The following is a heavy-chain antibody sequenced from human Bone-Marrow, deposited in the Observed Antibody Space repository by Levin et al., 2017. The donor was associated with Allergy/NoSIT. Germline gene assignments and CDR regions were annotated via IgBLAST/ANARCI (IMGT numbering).Heavy chain of an antibody. J-gene: IGHJ4*02. Sequence: PVASVKVSCAASGFSVSSKYMSWVRQAPGKGLEWVSVIYSGGDTFYADSVKDRFTFPRDNSKNTLYLQMNSLTAEDTAVYYLSRFSGWDGACYFDYWGQGTLVTVSS. CDR3: SRFSGWDGACYFDY. V-gene: IGHV3-66*01. CDR2: IYSGGDT. CDR1: GFSVSSKY. D-gene: IGHD6-19*01.